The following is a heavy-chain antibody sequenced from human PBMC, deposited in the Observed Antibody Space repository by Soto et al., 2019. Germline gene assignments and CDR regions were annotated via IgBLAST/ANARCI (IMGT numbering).Heavy chain of an antibody. Sequence: SVKGACKVFGATFRSYNISWVRQAPGQGLEWMGGVFPIVRRLNYSQRFQGRVTITADESTSTAYLEVKRLTSEDTALYYCALLKPITGVYWGQGTLVTVSS. CDR1: GATFRSYN. J-gene: IGHJ4*02. CDR3: ALLKPITGVY. CDR2: VFPIVRRL. V-gene: IGHV1-69*01. D-gene: IGHD3-16*01.